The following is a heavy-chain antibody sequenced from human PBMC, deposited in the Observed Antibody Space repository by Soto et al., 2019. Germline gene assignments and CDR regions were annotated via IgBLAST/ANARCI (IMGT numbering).Heavy chain of an antibody. CDR3: VRDSRRGYGMDV. Sequence: PGGSLRLSCVASGFTFSSLSMNWVRQAPGKGLEWVSYISGGSKSIYYAASVKGRFTISRDNAKNSLYLEMNSLRDEDTAVYSCVRDSRRGYGMDVWGPGTTVTVSS. CDR2: ISGGSKSI. J-gene: IGHJ6*02. CDR1: GFTFSSLS. D-gene: IGHD3-10*01. V-gene: IGHV3-48*02.